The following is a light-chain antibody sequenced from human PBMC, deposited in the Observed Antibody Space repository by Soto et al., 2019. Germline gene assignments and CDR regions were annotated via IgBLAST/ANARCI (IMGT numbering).Light chain of an antibody. J-gene: IGKJ1*01. CDR1: QSVSDNQ. CDR2: GAS. Sequence: IVLTQSPGTLSLSPGGRASLSCRASQSVSDNQVAWYQQKTGQAPRLLIHGASSRAAGIPDRFSGSGSGTDFTLTISRLEPEDFAVYYCQQYDSSPTFGQGTKVEI. V-gene: IGKV3-20*01. CDR3: QQYDSSPT.